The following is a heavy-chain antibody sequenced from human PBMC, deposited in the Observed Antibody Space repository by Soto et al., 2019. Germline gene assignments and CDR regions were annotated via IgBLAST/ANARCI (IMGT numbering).Heavy chain of an antibody. CDR2: IYWDDDK. CDR1: GFSLSSPRVA. V-gene: IGHV2-5*02. CDR3: AHIVVAGLGYDFDY. Sequence: SGPTLVNPTQTLTLTCTFSGFSLSSPRVAVGWIRQPPGKALEWLALIYWDDDKRYSSFLKSRLTITKDTSKNQVVLTMSNMDPVDTARYYCAHIVVAGLGYDFDYWGQGTLVTVSS. J-gene: IGHJ4*02. D-gene: IGHD6-19*01.